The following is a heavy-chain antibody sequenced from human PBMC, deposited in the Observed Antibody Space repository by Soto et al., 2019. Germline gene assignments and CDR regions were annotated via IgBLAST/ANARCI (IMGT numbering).Heavy chain of an antibody. V-gene: IGHV4-31*03. CDR2: IHHTGKP. J-gene: IGHJ4*02. CDR1: GDSVNSAY. Sequence: QVQLQEMGPGLVKPSQTLTITCTVSGDSVNSAYWSWIRQLPGKGLEWMGNIHHTGKPFYNPSLKSRVAISIDPSQPLYSLKMRSITAADTAAYYCARTDAYNSSFFDSWGQGTVVTVSS. CDR3: ARTDAYNSSFFDS. D-gene: IGHD6-6*01.